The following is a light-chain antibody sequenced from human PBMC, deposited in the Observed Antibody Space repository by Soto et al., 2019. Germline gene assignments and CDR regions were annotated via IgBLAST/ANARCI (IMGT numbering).Light chain of an antibody. Sequence: IQMTQSPSSLSASVGDRVTITCRASQGIRNDLGWYQQKPGKSPKLLIFDVSTLDSGVPSRFSGSGSGTEFTLTISSLQPDDFATYYCQQYNSFSPTFGQGTKVDTK. CDR3: QQYNSFSPT. CDR1: QGIRND. CDR2: DVS. J-gene: IGKJ1*01. V-gene: IGKV1-17*01.